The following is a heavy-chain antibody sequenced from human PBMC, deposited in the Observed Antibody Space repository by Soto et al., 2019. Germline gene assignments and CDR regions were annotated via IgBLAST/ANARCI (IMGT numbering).Heavy chain of an antibody. CDR3: AQSLAYRLFTPSAFAY. D-gene: IGHD2-15*01. J-gene: IGHJ4*02. V-gene: IGHV2-5*02. CDR2: IYWDDDK. CDR1: GFSLSTSGVG. Sequence: QITLKESGPTLVKPTQTLTLTCTFSGFSLSTSGVGVGWIRQPPGKALEWLALIYWDDDKRYSPSLKSRLTITQDTSKNQVVHTLTHTDPVDTATYYCAQSLAYRLFTPSAFAYWGQGTLVTVSS.